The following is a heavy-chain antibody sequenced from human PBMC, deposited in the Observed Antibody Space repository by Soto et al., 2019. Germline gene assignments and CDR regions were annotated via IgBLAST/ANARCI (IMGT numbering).Heavy chain of an antibody. Sequence: GGSLRLSCAASGFTFSSYDMHWVRQATGKGLEWVSAIGTAGDTYYSGSVKGRFSVSRENVKNSLYLQMNSLRAGDTAVYYCARGGDCSKTSCYWARLYYGLDVWGQGTTVTVSS. CDR1: GFTFSSYD. J-gene: IGHJ6*02. V-gene: IGHV3-13*01. D-gene: IGHD2-2*01. CDR3: ARGGDCSKTSCYWARLYYGLDV. CDR2: IGTAGDT.